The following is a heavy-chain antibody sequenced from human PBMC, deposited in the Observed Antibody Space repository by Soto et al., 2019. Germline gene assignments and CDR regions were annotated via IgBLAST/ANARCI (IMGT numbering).Heavy chain of an antibody. V-gene: IGHV1-69*12. CDR3: AGEVGGTGLQF. Sequence: QVHLVQSGTEARKPGSSVNVSCETSGGNFNSYGFNWVRQVPGQRLEWMGGIIPMFGIVKVGQIFQPRVDFSADQTTGKVYMDLTRLRPEDTGGYYCAGEVGGTGLQFWGQGTLVIVPS. CDR1: GGNFNSYG. D-gene: IGHD3-9*01. CDR2: IIPMFGIV. J-gene: IGHJ4*02.